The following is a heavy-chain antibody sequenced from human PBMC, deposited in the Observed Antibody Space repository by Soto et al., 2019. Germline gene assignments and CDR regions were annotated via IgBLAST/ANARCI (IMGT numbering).Heavy chain of an antibody. CDR2: INPNSGGT. D-gene: IGHD5-12*01. Sequence: ASVKVSCKASGYTFTGYYMHWVRQAPGQGLEWMGWINPNSGGTNYAQKFQGRVTMTRDTSISTAHMELSRLRSDDTAVYYCARLEMATIRAYYYYGMDVWGQGTTVTVSS. CDR3: ARLEMATIRAYYYYGMDV. CDR1: GYTFTGYY. V-gene: IGHV1-2*02. J-gene: IGHJ6*02.